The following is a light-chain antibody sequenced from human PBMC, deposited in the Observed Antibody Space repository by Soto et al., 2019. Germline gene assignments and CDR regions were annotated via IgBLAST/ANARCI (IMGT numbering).Light chain of an antibody. CDR1: QTIRTY. J-gene: IGKJ1*01. CDR2: GAS. V-gene: IGKV1-39*01. CDR3: QQSYSIPQT. Sequence: DMQMTQSPSSLSASVGDRVTITCRASQTIRTYLNWYQQQPGKAPKLLIYGASILQSGVPSRFSGSGSGTDFTLAISSLQPEDFTTYYCQQSYSIPQTFGHGTKVDIK.